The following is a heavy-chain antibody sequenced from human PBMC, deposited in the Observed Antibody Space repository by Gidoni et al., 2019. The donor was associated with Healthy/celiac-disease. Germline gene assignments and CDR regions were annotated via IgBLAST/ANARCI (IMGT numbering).Heavy chain of an antibody. CDR3: ARDRYSSPNWFDP. V-gene: IGHV4-31*03. Sequence: QVQLQESGPGLVKPSQTLSLTCPVPGGSISSGGYYWSWIRKHPGKGLEWIGYIYYSGSTYYNPSLKSRVTISVDTSKTQFSLKLSSVTAADTAVYYCARDRYSSPNWFDPWGQGTLVTVSS. CDR1: GGSISSGGYY. CDR2: IYYSGST. D-gene: IGHD6-13*01. J-gene: IGHJ5*02.